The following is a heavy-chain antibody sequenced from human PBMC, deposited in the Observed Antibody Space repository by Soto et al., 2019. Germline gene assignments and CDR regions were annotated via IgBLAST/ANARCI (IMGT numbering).Heavy chain of an antibody. J-gene: IGHJ6*02. Sequence: SETLSLTCTVSGGSISSYYWSWIRQPPGKVLEWIGYIYYSGSTNYNPSLKSRVTISVDTSKNQFSLKLSSVTAADTAVYYCARVMGLRYFDWLPAPGGMDVWGQGTTVTVS. CDR3: ARVMGLRYFDWLPAPGGMDV. CDR1: GGSISSYY. V-gene: IGHV4-59*01. CDR2: IYYSGST. D-gene: IGHD3-9*01.